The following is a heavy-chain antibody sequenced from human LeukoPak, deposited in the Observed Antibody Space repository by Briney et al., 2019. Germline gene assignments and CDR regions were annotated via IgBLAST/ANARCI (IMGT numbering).Heavy chain of an antibody. Sequence: GGSLRLSCAASGFTVSSNYMSWVRQAPGKGLEGVSVMYSGGSTYSADSVKGRFTNSRHNYKNTLYLQMNSLRAEDTAVYYCARAYGDYWGQGTLVTVSS. V-gene: IGHV3-53*04. D-gene: IGHD4-17*01. CDR1: GFTVSSNY. CDR3: ARAYGDY. CDR2: MYSGGST. J-gene: IGHJ4*02.